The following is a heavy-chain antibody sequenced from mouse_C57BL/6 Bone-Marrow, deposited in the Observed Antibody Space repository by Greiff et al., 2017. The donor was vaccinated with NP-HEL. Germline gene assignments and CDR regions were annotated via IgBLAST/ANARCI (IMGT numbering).Heavy chain of an antibody. CDR2: ISSGSSTI. J-gene: IGHJ2*01. CDR1: GFTFSDYG. Sequence: EVKLMESGGGLVKPGGSLKLSCAASGFTFSDYGMHWVRQAPEKGLEWVAYISSGSSTIYYADTVKGRFTISRDNAKNTLFLQMTSLRSEDTAMYYCARKRAYYGNYEGDYFDYWGQGTTLTVSS. V-gene: IGHV5-17*01. CDR3: ARKRAYYGNYEGDYFDY. D-gene: IGHD2-10*01.